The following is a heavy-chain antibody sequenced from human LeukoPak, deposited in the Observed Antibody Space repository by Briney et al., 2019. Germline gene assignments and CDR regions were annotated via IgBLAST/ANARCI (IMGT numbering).Heavy chain of an antibody. V-gene: IGHV3-48*03. D-gene: IGHD6-19*01. J-gene: IGHJ4*02. CDR2: ISSSGSTI. CDR1: GFTFSSYE. Sequence: GGSLRLSCAASGFTFSSYEMNWVRQAPGKGLEWVSYISSSGSTIYYADSVKGRFTISRDNAKNSLYLQMNSLRAEDTAVYYCATASSGSSLDWGQGTLVTVSS. CDR3: ATASSGSSLD.